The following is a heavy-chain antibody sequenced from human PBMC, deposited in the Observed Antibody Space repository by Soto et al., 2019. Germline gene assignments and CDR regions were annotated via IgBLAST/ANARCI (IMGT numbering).Heavy chain of an antibody. V-gene: IGHV3-23*01. J-gene: IGHJ6*02. CDR1: GFTFSSYA. CDR3: AKDCSRCYPGSGSWNYYYYGMDV. D-gene: IGHD3-10*01. Sequence: EVPLLESGGGLVQPGGSLRLSCAASGFTFSSYAMSWVRQAPGKGLEWVSAISGSGGSTYYADSVKGRFTISRDNSKNTLYLQMNSLRAEDTAVYYCAKDCSRCYPGSGSWNYYYYGMDVWGQGTTVTVSS. CDR2: ISGSGGST.